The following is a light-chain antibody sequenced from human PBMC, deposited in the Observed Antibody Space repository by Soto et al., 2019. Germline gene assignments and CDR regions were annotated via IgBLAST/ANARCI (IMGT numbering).Light chain of an antibody. J-gene: IGLJ1*01. CDR2: EVS. CDR3: SSYTSSSTLEV. Sequence: QSVLTQPASVSGSPGQSITRSCTGTSSDVGGYNYVSWYQQHPVMAPKLMIYEVSNRPSGGSNRFSCSKSGNTASLPISALQAEDEADYYCSSYTSSSTLEVFGTRTKVIVL. V-gene: IGLV2-14*01. CDR1: SSDVGGYNY.